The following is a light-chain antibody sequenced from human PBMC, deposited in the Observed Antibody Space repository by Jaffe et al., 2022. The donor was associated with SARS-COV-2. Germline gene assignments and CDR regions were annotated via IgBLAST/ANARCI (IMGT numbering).Light chain of an antibody. CDR3: HQYGSSPPLT. V-gene: IGKV3-20*01. Sequence: EIVLTQSPGTLSLSPGERGTLSCRASQSISSSYLAWYQQKPGQAPRLLIYGASRRATGIPDRFSGSGSGTDFTLTISRLEPEDFAVYYCHQYGSSPPLTFGEGTKVEIK. CDR1: QSISSSY. CDR2: GAS. J-gene: IGKJ4*01.